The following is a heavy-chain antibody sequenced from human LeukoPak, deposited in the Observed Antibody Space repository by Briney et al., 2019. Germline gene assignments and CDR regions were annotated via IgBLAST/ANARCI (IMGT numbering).Heavy chain of an antibody. D-gene: IGHD3-10*01. V-gene: IGHV1-18*01. CDR1: GYTFTSYG. J-gene: IGHJ4*02. Sequence: GASVKVSCKASGYTFTSYGMSWVRQARGQGLEWMGGISAYNGNTNYAQKLQGRVTMTPDPSTSTAYMELRSLTSDDTAVYYCARDEYYYGSGSYWVFDYWGQGTLVTVSS. CDR2: ISAYNGNT. CDR3: ARDEYYYGSGSYWVFDY.